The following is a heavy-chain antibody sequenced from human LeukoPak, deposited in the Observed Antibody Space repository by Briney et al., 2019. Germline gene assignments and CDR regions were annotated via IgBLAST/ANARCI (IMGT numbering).Heavy chain of an antibody. D-gene: IGHD6-19*01. V-gene: IGHV4-39*07. CDR1: GGSISSSSYY. J-gene: IGHJ4*02. CDR3: ARQLGGWYGNIRHPMSDIYFDY. CDR2: IYYSGST. Sequence: PSETLSLTCTVSGGSISSSSYYWGWIRQPPGKGLEWIGSIYYSGSTYYNPSLKSRVTISVDTSKNQFSLKLSSVTAADTAVYYCARQLGGWYGNIRHPMSDIYFDYWGQGTLVTVSS.